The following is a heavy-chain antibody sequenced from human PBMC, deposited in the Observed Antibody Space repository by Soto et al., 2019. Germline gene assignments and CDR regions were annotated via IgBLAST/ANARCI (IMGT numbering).Heavy chain of an antibody. J-gene: IGHJ4*01. D-gene: IGHD2-2*02. Sequence: LRLSCAVSGFNFSKFGMYWVRQAPGKGLEWVAVIWYDGSQKYYTDSVQGRFTISRDNSNNTLYLQMNSLRAEDTAVYYCAKEVWGLYTFGRPLDNWGHGTLVTVSS. V-gene: IGHV3-33*06. CDR2: IWYDGSQK. CDR1: GFNFSKFG. CDR3: AKEVWGLYTFGRPLDN.